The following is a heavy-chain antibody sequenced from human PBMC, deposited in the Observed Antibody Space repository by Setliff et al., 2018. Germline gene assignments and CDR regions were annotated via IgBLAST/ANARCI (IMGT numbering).Heavy chain of an antibody. D-gene: IGHD1-26*01. CDR3: AAVGIDAGGGWFDP. V-gene: IGHV4-59*01. Sequence: NPSETLSLTCTVSGGFIRDYYWNWIRQSPGKGLEWIGYIYYRGTTNYNSSLKSRVTISIDMSKNQFSLKLSSATAADTAVYFCAAVGIDAGGGWFDPWGHGIPVTVSS. CDR1: GGFIRDYY. J-gene: IGHJ5*02. CDR2: IYYRGTT.